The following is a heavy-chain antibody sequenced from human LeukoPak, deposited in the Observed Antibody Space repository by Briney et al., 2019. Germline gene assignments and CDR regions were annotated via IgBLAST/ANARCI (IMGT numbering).Heavy chain of an antibody. D-gene: IGHD2/OR15-2a*01. J-gene: IGHJ5*02. CDR2: INPRSGVT. CDR1: GYTFIEYY. CDR3: AREVIQDQNWFDP. V-gene: IGHV1-2*02. Sequence: GASVKVSCKASGYTFIEYYIHWVRQAPGQGLEWMGRINPRSGVTDYAQNFQGRVTMTRDTSISTAYMDLSGLRFDDTAVYFCAREVIQDQNWFDPWGQGSLVTVSS.